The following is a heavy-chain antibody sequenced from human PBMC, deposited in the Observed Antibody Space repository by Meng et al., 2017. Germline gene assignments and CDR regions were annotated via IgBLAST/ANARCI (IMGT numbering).Heavy chain of an antibody. CDR1: GYTFPDYW. V-gene: IGHV1-2*06. J-gene: IGHJ4*02. D-gene: IGHD6-13*01. CDR3: ARDEDISAAGKLFGDY. CDR2: INPKSGDT. Sequence: QVQLVQDWAEVKQPGASVKVSCKASGYTFPDYWLHWVRRAPGQGLEWMGRINPKSGDTHYAQRFQGRVTMTGDTSISTAYMELSGLRSDDTAMYYCARDEDISAAGKLFGDYWGQGTLVTVSS.